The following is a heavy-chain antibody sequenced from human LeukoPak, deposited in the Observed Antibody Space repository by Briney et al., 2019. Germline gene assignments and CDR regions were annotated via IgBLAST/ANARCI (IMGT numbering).Heavy chain of an antibody. CDR2: IYYSGST. CDR3: ARGRDVVVVAATPGYYYYMDV. D-gene: IGHD2-15*01. Sequence: PSETLSLTCTVSGGSISSYYWSWIRQPPGKGLEWIGYIYYSGSTNYNSSLKSRVTISVDTSKNQFSLKLSSVTAADTAVYYCARGRDVVVVAATPGYYYYMDVWGKGTTVTVSS. J-gene: IGHJ6*03. CDR1: GGSISSYY. V-gene: IGHV4-59*01.